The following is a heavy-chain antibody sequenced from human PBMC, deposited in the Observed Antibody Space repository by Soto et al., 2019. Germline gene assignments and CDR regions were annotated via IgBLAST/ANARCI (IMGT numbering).Heavy chain of an antibody. CDR3: ARALFYYGSGSPKKSYYYYGMDV. D-gene: IGHD3-10*01. J-gene: IGHJ6*02. Sequence: PSETRSLTCTVSGGSISSGGYYWSWIRQHPGKGLDWIGYIYYSGSTYYNPSLKSRVTISVDTSKNQFSLKLSSVTAADTAVYYCARALFYYGSGSPKKSYYYYGMDVWGQGTTVTVSS. V-gene: IGHV4-31*03. CDR2: IYYSGST. CDR1: GGSISSGGYY.